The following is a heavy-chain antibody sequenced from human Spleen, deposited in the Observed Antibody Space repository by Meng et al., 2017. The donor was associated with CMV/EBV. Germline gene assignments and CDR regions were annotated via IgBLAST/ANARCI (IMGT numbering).Heavy chain of an antibody. CDR1: GGSFIGYY. J-gene: IGHJ4*02. CDR3: AIYRYSGSYDYFDY. V-gene: IGHV4-34*01. CDR2: INHNGST. D-gene: IGHD1-26*01. Sequence: LQLWGAGLWKPSATRSLTGPGYGGSFIGYYWSWIRQPPGKGLEWIGEINHNGSTNYNPSLKSRVTISVDTSKNQFSLKLSSVTAADTAVYYCAIYRYSGSYDYFDYWGQGTLVTVSS.